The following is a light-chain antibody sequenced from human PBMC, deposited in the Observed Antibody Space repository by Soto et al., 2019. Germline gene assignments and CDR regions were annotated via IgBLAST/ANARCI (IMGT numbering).Light chain of an antibody. CDR2: DVS. CDR1: SSDVGGYNY. V-gene: IGLV2-14*03. CDR3: SSYTSSSTML. Sequence: QSALTQPASVSGSPAQSITISCTGTSSDVGGYNYVSWYQQHPGKAPKLMIYDVSIRPSRVSNRFSGSKSGNTASLTISGLQAEDEADYYCSSYTSSSTMLFGGGTKLTVL. J-gene: IGLJ2*01.